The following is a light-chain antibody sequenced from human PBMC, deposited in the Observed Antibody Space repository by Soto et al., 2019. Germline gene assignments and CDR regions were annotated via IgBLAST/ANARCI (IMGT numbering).Light chain of an antibody. J-gene: IGKJ4*01. V-gene: IGKV3-11*01. Sequence: EIVLTQSPATLSLSPGERATLSCWASQSVGSYLAWYQQKPGQAPRLLIYDASSRATGIPARFSGSGSGTDFTLTISSLEPEDFAVYYCQQRSNWPLTFGGGTKVDIK. CDR1: QSVGSY. CDR3: QQRSNWPLT. CDR2: DAS.